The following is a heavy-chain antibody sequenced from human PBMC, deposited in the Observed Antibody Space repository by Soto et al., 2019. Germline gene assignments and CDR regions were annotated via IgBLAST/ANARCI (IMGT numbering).Heavy chain of an antibody. CDR1: GYTFSRYG. J-gene: IGHJ5*02. V-gene: IGHV1-18*01. CDR2: TNTYNGDT. Sequence: ASVKVSCKASGYTFSRYGISWVRQAPGQGLEWMGWTNTYNGDTNFAQKFQGRVTLTTDTSTSTAYMELRSLRSDDTAMYYCARVGPVLRFGMINWFDPWGQGTLVTVSS. CDR3: ARVGPVLRFGMINWFDP. D-gene: IGHD3-16*01.